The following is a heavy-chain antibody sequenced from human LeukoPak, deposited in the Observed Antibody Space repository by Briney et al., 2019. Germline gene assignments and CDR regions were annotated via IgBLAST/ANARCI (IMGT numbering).Heavy chain of an antibody. CDR3: AKDYRDGYSYYFDY. J-gene: IGHJ4*02. V-gene: IGHV3-30*18. D-gene: IGHD5-24*01. CDR2: ISYDGSNK. CDR1: GFTFSSYG. Sequence: GGSLRLSCAASGFTFSSYGTHWVRQAPGKGLEWVAVISYDGSNKYYADSVKGRFTISRDNSKNTLYLQMNSLRAEDTAVYYCAKDYRDGYSYYFDYWGQGTLVTVSS.